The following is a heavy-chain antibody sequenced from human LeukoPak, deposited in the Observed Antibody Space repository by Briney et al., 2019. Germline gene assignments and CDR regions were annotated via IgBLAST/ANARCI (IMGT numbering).Heavy chain of an antibody. CDR2: ISSSGSTI. J-gene: IGHJ6*04. V-gene: IGHV3-48*03. Sequence: PGGSLRLSCAASGFTSSSYEMNWVRQAPGKGLERVSYISSSGSTIYYADSVKGRFTISRDNAKNSLYLQMNSLRAEDTAVYYCAELGITMIGGVWGKGTTVTISS. CDR3: AELGITMIGGV. CDR1: GFTSSSYE. D-gene: IGHD3-10*02.